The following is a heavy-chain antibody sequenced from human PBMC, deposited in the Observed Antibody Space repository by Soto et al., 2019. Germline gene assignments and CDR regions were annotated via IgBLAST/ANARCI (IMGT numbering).Heavy chain of an antibody. CDR3: ARDRYYYGSGSYYISWFDP. CDR2: IIPIFATA. Sequence: VASVKVSCKASGGTFSSYAISWVRQAPGQGLEWMGGIIPIFATANYAQKFQGRVTITADKSTSTAYMELSSLRSEDTAVYYCARDRYYYGSGSYYISWFDPWGQGTLVTVSS. D-gene: IGHD3-10*01. J-gene: IGHJ5*02. CDR1: GGTFSSYA. V-gene: IGHV1-69*06.